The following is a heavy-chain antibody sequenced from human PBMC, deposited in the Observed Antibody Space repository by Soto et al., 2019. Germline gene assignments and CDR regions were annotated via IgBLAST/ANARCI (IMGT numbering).Heavy chain of an antibody. Sequence: ASVKVSCKASGGTFSSYTISWVRQAPGQGLEWMGRISPIIGITNYAQKLQGRVTMTTDTSTSTAYMELRSLRSDDTAVYYCERDVGIRYFDWLLSRDAFDTWGQGTMVTVAS. V-gene: IGHV1-69*04. J-gene: IGHJ3*02. CDR1: GGTFSSYT. CDR2: ISPIIGIT. D-gene: IGHD3-9*01. CDR3: ERDVGIRYFDWLLSRDAFDT.